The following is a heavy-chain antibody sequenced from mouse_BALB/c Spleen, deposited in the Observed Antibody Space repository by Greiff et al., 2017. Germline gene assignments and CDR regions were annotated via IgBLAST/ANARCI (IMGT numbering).Heavy chain of an antibody. CDR1: GFTFSDYY. V-gene: IGHV5-4*02. D-gene: IGHD1-1*02. Sequence: EVKLMESGGGLVKPGGSLKLSCAASGFTFSDYYMYWVRQTPEKRLEWVATISDGGSYTYYPDSVKGRFTISRDNAKNNLYLQMSSLKSEDTAMYYCARGLWFDYWGQGTTLTVSS. J-gene: IGHJ2*01. CDR3: ARGLWFDY. CDR2: ISDGGSYT.